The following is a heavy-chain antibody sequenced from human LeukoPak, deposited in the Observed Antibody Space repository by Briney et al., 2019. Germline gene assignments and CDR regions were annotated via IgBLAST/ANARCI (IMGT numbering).Heavy chain of an antibody. Sequence: GSLRLSCAASGFTFSGSAMHWVRQASGKGLGWVGRIRSKANSYATAYAASAKGRFTISRDDSKNTAYLQMNSLKTEDTAVYYCTRRSSGWYNEFDYWGQGTLVTVSS. CDR2: IRSKANSYAT. CDR3: TRRSSGWYNEFDY. V-gene: IGHV3-73*01. J-gene: IGHJ4*02. D-gene: IGHD6-19*01. CDR1: GFTFSGSA.